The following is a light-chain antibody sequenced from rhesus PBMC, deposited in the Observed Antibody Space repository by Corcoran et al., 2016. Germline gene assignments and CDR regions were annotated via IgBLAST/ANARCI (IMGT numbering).Light chain of an antibody. V-gene: IGKV1-22*01. J-gene: IGKJ1*01. CDR2: RAS. CDR1: QTISSW. Sequence: IQMTQSPSSLSASVGDTVTITCRANQTISSWLAWYQQTPDQAPKLLIYRASTLQVGGPSGFSGNGSVTDFTHAIGGLQPEDFATYYCLRYNGSPRAFGQGSKVGVK. CDR3: LRYNGSPRA.